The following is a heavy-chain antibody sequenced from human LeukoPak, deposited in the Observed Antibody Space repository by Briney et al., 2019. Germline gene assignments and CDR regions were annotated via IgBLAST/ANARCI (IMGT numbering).Heavy chain of an antibody. Sequence: SETLSLTCTVSGGSISSYYWSWIRQPPGKGLEWIGYIYYSGSTNYNPSLKSRVTISVDTSKNQFSLTLSSVTAADTAVYYCARWLQLTRAFDIWGQGTMVTVSS. CDR3: ARWLQLTRAFDI. CDR1: GGSISSYY. J-gene: IGHJ3*02. D-gene: IGHD5-24*01. CDR2: IYYSGST. V-gene: IGHV4-59*01.